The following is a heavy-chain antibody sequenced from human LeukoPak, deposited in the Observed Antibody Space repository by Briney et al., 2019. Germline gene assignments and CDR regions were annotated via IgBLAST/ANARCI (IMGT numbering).Heavy chain of an antibody. CDR2: VYYSGNT. CDR3: ARKDGDL. Sequence: SETLSLTCTVSGGSISNYHWSWIPQPPGKGLEWSGYVYYSGNTNYNPPLKSRVTISLDTSKSQVSLRLSSVTAADTAVYHCARKDGDLWGQGTLVTVSS. CDR1: GGSISNYH. J-gene: IGHJ5*02. V-gene: IGHV4-59*08.